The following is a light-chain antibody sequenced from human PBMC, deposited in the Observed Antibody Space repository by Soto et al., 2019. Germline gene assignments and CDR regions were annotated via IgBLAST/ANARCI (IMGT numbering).Light chain of an antibody. CDR3: SSYTSSSTSRV. Sequence: QSALTQPASVSGSPGQSITISCTGTSSDVGGYNYVSWYQQHPGKAPKLMIYEVSNRPSGVSNRFSGSKSGNTASLTISGLQAEDEADYYCSSYTSSSTSRVFGGGTNVTVL. V-gene: IGLV2-14*01. CDR1: SSDVGGYNY. J-gene: IGLJ2*01. CDR2: EVS.